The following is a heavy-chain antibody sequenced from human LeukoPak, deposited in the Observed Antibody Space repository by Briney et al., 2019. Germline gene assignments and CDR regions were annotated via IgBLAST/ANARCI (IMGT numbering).Heavy chain of an antibody. Sequence: GGSLRLSCAASGFTFSSYGMHWVRQAPGKGLEWVSYISSSSSTIYYADSVKGRFTISRDNAKNSLYLQMNSLRAEDTAVYYCAKDPGLRFLEWSSDYWGQGTLVTVSS. J-gene: IGHJ4*02. D-gene: IGHD3-3*01. V-gene: IGHV3-48*04. CDR3: AKDPGLRFLEWSSDY. CDR1: GFTFSSYG. CDR2: ISSSSSTI.